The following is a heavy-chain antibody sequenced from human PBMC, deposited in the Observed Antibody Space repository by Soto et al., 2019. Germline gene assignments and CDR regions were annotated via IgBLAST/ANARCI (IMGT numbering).Heavy chain of an antibody. CDR3: ARRAPAAIFDP. V-gene: IGHV4-39*01. Sequence: SETLSLTCTVSGGSISSSSYYWGWIRQPPGKGLEWIGSIYYSGSTYYNPSLKSRVTISVDTSKNQFSLKLSSVTAADTAVYYCARRAPAAIFDPWGQGTLVTVSS. J-gene: IGHJ5*02. D-gene: IGHD2-2*02. CDR1: GGSISSSSYY. CDR2: IYYSGST.